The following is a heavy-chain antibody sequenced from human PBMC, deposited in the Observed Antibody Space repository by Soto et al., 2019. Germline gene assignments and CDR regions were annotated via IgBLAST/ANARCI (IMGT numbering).Heavy chain of an antibody. CDR2: IYPGDSDT. J-gene: IGHJ4*02. D-gene: IGHD3-22*01. CDR3: AKESTPWISSGSPFDY. Sequence: PGESLKISCKCSGYSFISYWIGWVRQMPGKGLEWMGIIYPGDSDTRYSPSFQGQVTISADKSISTAYLQMNSLRTEDTAVYYCAKESTPWISSGSPFDYWGQGPPVTVSS. V-gene: IGHV5-51*01. CDR1: GYSFISYW.